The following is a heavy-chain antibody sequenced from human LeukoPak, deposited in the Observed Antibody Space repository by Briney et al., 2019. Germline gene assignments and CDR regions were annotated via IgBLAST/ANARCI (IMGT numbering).Heavy chain of an antibody. CDR1: GGSINSETYY. CDR2: IYYSGST. V-gene: IGHV4-31*11. D-gene: IGHD2-2*01. J-gene: IGHJ6*02. Sequence: PSETLSLTCAVSGGSINSETYYWAWIRQHPGKGLEWIGYIYYSGSTYYNPSLKSRVTISVDTSKNQFSLKLSSVTAADTAVYYCARYCSSTTLIYGNYGMDVWGQGTTVTVSS. CDR3: ARYCSSTTLIYGNYGMDV.